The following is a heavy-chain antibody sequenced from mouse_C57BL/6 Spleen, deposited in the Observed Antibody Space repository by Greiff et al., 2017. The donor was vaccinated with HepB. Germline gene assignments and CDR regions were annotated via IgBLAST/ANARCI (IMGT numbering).Heavy chain of an antibody. CDR2: SRNKANDYTT. J-gene: IGHJ2*01. V-gene: IGHV7-1*01. D-gene: IGHD2-3*01. CDR1: GFTFSDFY. CDR3: ARATDGYYIDY. Sequence: EVKVVDSGGGLVQSGRSLRLSCATSGFTFSDFYMEWVRQAPGKGLEWIAASRNKANDYTTEYSASVKGRFIVSRDTSQSILYLQMNALRAEDTAIYYCARATDGYYIDYWGQGTTLTVSS.